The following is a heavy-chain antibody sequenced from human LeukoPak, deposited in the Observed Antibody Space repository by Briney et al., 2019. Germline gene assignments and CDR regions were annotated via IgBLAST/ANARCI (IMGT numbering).Heavy chain of an antibody. CDR3: ARRDHIAGRLDY. V-gene: IGHV3-48*03. CDR1: GFTLSTYE. CDR2: INRDGGII. D-gene: IGHD6-6*01. Sequence: PGGSLRLSCAASGFTLSTYEMSWVRQAPGKGLEWVSYINRDGGIIYYADSVRGRFTISRDTAENSLDLQMNSLRVEDTAIYYCARRDHIAGRLDYWGQGTLVTVSS. J-gene: IGHJ4*02.